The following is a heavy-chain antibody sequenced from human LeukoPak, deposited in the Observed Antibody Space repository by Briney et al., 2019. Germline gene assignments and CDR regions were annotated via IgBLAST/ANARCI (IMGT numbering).Heavy chain of an antibody. CDR3: VTAAGTYFDY. CDR1: GYTFTSYG. D-gene: IGHD6-19*01. CDR2: ISAYNGNT. Sequence: ASVKVSCKASGYTFTSYGISWVRQAPGQGLEWTGRISAYNGNTNYAQKLQGRVTMTTDTSTSTAYMELRSLRSDDTAVYYCVTAAGTYFDYWGQGTLVTVSS. V-gene: IGHV1-18*04. J-gene: IGHJ4*02.